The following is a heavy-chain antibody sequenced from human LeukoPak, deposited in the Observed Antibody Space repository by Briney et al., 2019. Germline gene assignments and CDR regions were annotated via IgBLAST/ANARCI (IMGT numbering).Heavy chain of an antibody. D-gene: IGHD6-6*01. CDR1: GFTFSSYS. CDR3: ARDGPDSSSSDFDY. V-gene: IGHV3-7*01. J-gene: IGHJ4*02. Sequence: GGSLRLSCAASGFTFSSYSMNWVRQAPGKGLEWVANIKQDGSAKYYVDSVKGRFTISRDNAKNSLYLQMNSLRAEDAAVYYCARDGPDSSSSDFDYWGQGTLVTVSS. CDR2: IKQDGSAK.